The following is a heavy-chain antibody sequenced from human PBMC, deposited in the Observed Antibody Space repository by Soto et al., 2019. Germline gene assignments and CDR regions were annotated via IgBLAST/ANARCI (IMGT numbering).Heavy chain of an antibody. J-gene: IGHJ4*02. CDR3: VGGQYYFDY. D-gene: IGHD3-10*01. V-gene: IGHV3-30*03. CDR1: GFPFTSYG. Sequence: QVQLVESGGGVVQPGRSLRLSCAASGFPFTSYGMHWVREGPDKGLEWVAIISYDGSDKYYADSVKGRFTISRDNSKISLYLQMNRLRPEDTALYDCVGGQYYFDYRGQGTLVIVSS. CDR2: ISYDGSDK.